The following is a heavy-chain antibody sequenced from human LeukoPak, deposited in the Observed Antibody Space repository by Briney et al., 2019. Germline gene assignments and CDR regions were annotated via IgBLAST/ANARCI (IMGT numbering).Heavy chain of an antibody. V-gene: IGHV4-4*07. D-gene: IGHD4-17*01. Sequence: SETLSLTCTVSGGSISGYYWSWIRQPAGKGLEWIGRIYTSGSTNYNPSLKSRVTMSVDTSKNQFSLKLSSVTAADTAVYYCARDHDYGDHSAWGYFDYWGQGTLVTVSS. J-gene: IGHJ4*02. CDR3: ARDHDYGDHSAWGYFDY. CDR2: IYTSGST. CDR1: GGSISGYY.